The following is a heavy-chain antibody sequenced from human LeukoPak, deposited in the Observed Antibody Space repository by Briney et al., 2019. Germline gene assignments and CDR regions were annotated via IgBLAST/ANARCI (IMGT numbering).Heavy chain of an antibody. V-gene: IGHV3-20*04. J-gene: IGHJ6*02. D-gene: IGHD5-18*01. CDR3: ARGGYNPQYYYYAMDV. CDR1: GFSFDVYA. Sequence: GGSLRLSCAASGFSFDVYAMRWVRPAPGEWLGWVSGIIGNSGNKDYADSVKGRFTISRDNAKNSLSLQMNSLRDEDTAVYYCARGGYNPQYYYYAMDVWGQGATVTVSS. CDR2: IIGNSGNK.